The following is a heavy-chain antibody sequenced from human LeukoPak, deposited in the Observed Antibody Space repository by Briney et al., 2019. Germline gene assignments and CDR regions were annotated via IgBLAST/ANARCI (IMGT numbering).Heavy chain of an antibody. CDR2: ISWNSGSI. J-gene: IGHJ3*02. CDR1: GFTFDDYA. D-gene: IGHD4-17*01. CDR3: AKDLYGDYPAGDCAFDI. Sequence: GRSLRLSCAASGFTFDDYAMHWVQQAPGKGLEWVSGISWNSGSIGYADSVKGRFTISRDNAKNSLYLQMNSLRAEDMALYYCAKDLYGDYPAGDCAFDIWGQGTMVTVSS. V-gene: IGHV3-9*03.